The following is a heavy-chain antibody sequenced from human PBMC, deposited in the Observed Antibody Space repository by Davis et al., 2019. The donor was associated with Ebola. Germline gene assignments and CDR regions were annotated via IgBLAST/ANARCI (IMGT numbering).Heavy chain of an antibody. Sequence: MPGGSLRLSCAASGFIFSDYYMSWIRQPPGKGLEWLGYIYYSGSTNYNPSLKSRVTISVDTSKNQFSLKLSSVTAADTAVYYCARLETVAGLDYWGQGTLVTVSS. D-gene: IGHD6-19*01. CDR2: IYYSGST. J-gene: IGHJ4*02. CDR3: ARLETVAGLDY. V-gene: IGHV4-59*01. CDR1: GFIFSDYY.